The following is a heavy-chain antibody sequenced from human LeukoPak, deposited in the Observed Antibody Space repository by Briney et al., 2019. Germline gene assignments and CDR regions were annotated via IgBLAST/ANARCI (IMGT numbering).Heavy chain of an antibody. CDR1: GITLSNYG. CDR2: ISDSGGRT. Sequence: GGSLRLSCTVSGITLSNYGMSWVRQAPGKGLEWVAGISDSGGRTNYADFVKGRFTVSRDSPKNTLYLQMNRLRAEDTALYFCAKRGVVIRVILVGFHKEAYYFDSWGQGALVTVSS. CDR3: AKRGVVIRVILVGFHKEAYYFDS. D-gene: IGHD3-22*01. V-gene: IGHV3-23*01. J-gene: IGHJ4*02.